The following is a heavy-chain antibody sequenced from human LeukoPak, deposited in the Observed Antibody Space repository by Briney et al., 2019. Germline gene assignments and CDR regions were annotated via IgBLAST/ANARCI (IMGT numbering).Heavy chain of an antibody. V-gene: IGHV4-34*01. J-gene: IGHJ3*02. CDR2: INYSGST. CDR1: GGSFSGYY. D-gene: IGHD2-21*02. Sequence: SETLSLTCAVYGGSFSGYYWSWIRQPPGKGLEWIGEINYSGSTNYNPSLKSRVTISVDTSKNQFSLKLSSVTAADTAVYYCARAYCGGDCYSLDAFDIWGQGTMVTVSS. CDR3: ARAYCGGDCYSLDAFDI.